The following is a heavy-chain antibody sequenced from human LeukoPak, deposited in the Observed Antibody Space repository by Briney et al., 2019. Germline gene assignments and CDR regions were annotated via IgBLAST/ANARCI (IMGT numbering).Heavy chain of an antibody. V-gene: IGHV3-33*06. CDR2: TWYDGSNK. CDR3: AKAYCGGDCYSLLGAFNM. CDR1: GFTFSSYG. D-gene: IGHD2-21*02. J-gene: IGHJ3*02. Sequence: GGSLRLSCAASGFTFSSYGMHWVRQAPGKGLEWVAVTWYDGSNKYYADSVKGRFTISRDNSKNTLYLQMNSLRAEDTSVYYCAKAYCGGDCYSLLGAFNMWRQGTLVTVSS.